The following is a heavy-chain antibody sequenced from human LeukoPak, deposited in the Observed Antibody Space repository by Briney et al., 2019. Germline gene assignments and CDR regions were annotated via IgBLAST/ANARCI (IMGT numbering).Heavy chain of an antibody. J-gene: IGHJ4*02. V-gene: IGHV4-59*06. CDR3: VSYGRQMYYFDY. Sequence: PSETLSLTCSVSDGSINSYYWSWIRQHPGKGLEWIGYIYYSGSTYYNPSLKSRVTISVDTSKNQFSLKLSSVTAADTAVYYCVSYGRQMYYFDYWGQGTLVTVSS. CDR2: IYYSGST. D-gene: IGHD2/OR15-2a*01. CDR1: DGSINSYY.